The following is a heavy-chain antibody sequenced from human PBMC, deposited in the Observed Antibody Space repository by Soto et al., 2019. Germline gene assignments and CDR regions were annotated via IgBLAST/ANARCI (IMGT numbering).Heavy chain of an antibody. V-gene: IGHV1-46*01. D-gene: IGHD6-13*01. CDR1: GYTFTSYY. J-gene: IGHJ3*02. Sequence: ASVKVSCKASGYTFTSYYMHWVRQAPGQGLEWMGIINPSGGSTSYAQKFQGRVTMARDTSTSTVYMELSSLRSEDTAVYYCARVRLGYSSSWYGSPNAFDIWGQGTTVTVSS. CDR3: ARVRLGYSSSWYGSPNAFDI. CDR2: INPSGGST.